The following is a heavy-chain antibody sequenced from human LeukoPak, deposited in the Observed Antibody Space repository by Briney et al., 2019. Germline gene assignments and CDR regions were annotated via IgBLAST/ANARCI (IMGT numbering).Heavy chain of an antibody. CDR2: IYYSRST. V-gene: IGHV4-39*07. Sequence: PSETLSLTCTVSGGSISSSSYYWGWIRQPPGKGLEGIVSIYYSRSTYDTPSLKTRVTISVDTSKKQFSLKLSSVTAADTAVYYCARGTRGVNAFDIWGQGTMVTVSS. J-gene: IGHJ3*02. CDR3: ARGTRGVNAFDI. CDR1: GGSISSSSYY. D-gene: IGHD3-10*01.